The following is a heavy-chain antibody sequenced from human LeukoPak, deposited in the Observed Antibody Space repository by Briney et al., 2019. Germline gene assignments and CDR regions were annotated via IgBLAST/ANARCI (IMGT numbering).Heavy chain of an antibody. V-gene: IGHV3-30-3*01. D-gene: IGHD2-2*02. CDR2: ISYDGSNK. J-gene: IGHJ4*02. CDR1: GFTFSSYA. CDR3: ARGYQLLYSGLAYYFDY. Sequence: GGSPRLSCAASGFTFSSYAMHWVRQAPGKGLEWVAVISYDGSNKYYADSVKGRFTISRDNSKNTLYLQMNSLRAEDTAVYYCARGYQLLYSGLAYYFDYWGQGTLVTVSS.